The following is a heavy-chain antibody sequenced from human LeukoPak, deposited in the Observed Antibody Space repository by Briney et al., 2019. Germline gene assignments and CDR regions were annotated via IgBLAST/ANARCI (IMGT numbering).Heavy chain of an antibody. CDR1: GFTFSSYT. CDR3: AREVNWRFDY. CDR2: ISSNGGST. J-gene: IGHJ4*02. Sequence: GSLRLSCAASGFTFSSYTMYWVRQAPGKGLEYVSAISSNGGSTYYANSVKGRFTISRDNSKNTLYLQMGSLRGEDMAVYYCAREVNWRFDYWGQGTLVTVSS. V-gene: IGHV3-64*01. D-gene: IGHD1-1*01.